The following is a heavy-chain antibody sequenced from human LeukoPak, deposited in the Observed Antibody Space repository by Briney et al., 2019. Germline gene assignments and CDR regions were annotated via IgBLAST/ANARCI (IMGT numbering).Heavy chain of an antibody. CDR2: INANSGGT. CDR3: ARGGNYYDTSGYYPDY. CDR1: GYTFSGYY. V-gene: IGHV1-2*02. D-gene: IGHD3-22*01. Sequence: ASVKVSCKASGYTFSGYYIHWVRQAPGQGLEWMGWINANSGGTKYAQNFQLGVTLTRDTSIATAYMELSSLRSDDTAVYCCARGGNYYDTSGYYPDYWGQGTLVTVSS. J-gene: IGHJ4*02.